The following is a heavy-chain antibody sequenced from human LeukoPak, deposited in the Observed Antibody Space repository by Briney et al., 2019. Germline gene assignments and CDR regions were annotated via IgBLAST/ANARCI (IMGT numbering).Heavy chain of an antibody. J-gene: IGHJ4*02. Sequence: AASVTVSCKASGYTFTSYGIAWVRQAPGQGLESMGWISSYNGNTNYAQKFQGRVTMTTDTSTTTSYMQLRSLRSDDTAMYYCARVDGYNYGRPFDYWGQGTLLTVSS. CDR2: ISSYNGNT. CDR3: ARVDGYNYGRPFDY. D-gene: IGHD5-18*01. CDR1: GYTFTSYG. V-gene: IGHV1-18*01.